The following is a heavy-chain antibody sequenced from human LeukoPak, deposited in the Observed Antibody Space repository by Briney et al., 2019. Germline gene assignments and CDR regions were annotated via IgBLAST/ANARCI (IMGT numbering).Heavy chain of an antibody. J-gene: IGHJ6*04. CDR2: INHSGST. Sequence: SETLSLTCAVYGGSFSGYYWSWIRQPPGKGLEWIGEINHSGSTNYNPSLKSRVTISVDTSKNQFSLKLSYGTGADTAVYYCAAEDSSTSSMDVWGKGTTVTVSS. CDR3: AAEDSSTSSMDV. D-gene: IGHD2-2*01. V-gene: IGHV4-34*01. CDR1: GGSFSGYY.